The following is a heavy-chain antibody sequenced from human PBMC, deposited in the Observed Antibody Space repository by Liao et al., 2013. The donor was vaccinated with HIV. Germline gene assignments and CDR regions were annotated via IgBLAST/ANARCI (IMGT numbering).Heavy chain of an antibody. CDR2: IYTSGST. J-gene: IGHJ3*02. CDR3: AREVPGEHPGSIAAAGAGAFDI. Sequence: QVQLQESGPGLVKPSETLSLTCTVSGGSISSYYWSWIRQPAGKGLEWIGRIYTSGSTNYNPSLKSRVTMSVDTSKNQFSLKLSSVTAADTAVYYCAREVPGEHPGSIAAAGAGAFDIWGQGTMVTVSS. CDR1: GGSISSYY. V-gene: IGHV4-4*07. D-gene: IGHD6-13*01.